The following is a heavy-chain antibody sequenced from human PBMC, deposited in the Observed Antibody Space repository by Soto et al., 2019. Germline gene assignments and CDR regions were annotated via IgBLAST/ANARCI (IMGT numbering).Heavy chain of an antibody. V-gene: IGHV4-59*01. CDR1: GGSIGSYY. J-gene: IGHJ1*01. CDR2: IYYSGST. Sequence: PSETLSLTCTVSGGSIGSYYWSWIRQPPGKGLEWIGYIYYSGSTNYNPSLKSRVTISVDTSKNQFSLKLSSVTAADTAVYYCARTYSSGWYPRYFQHWGQGTLVTVSS. CDR3: ARTYSSGWYPRYFQH. D-gene: IGHD6-19*01.